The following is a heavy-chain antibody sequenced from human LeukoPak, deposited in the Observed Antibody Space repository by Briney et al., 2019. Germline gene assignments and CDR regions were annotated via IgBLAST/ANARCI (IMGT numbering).Heavy chain of an antibody. CDR2: IKSKTNGGTT. V-gene: IGHV3-15*01. D-gene: IGHD3-9*01. CDR3: TNFDFAAFEY. J-gene: IGHJ4*02. Sequence: GGSLRLSCAASGLTFSNAWMSWVRQAPGKGLEWVGRIKSKTNGGTTDYAAPVKGRFTISRDDSKNTPYLQMNSLKTEDTAVYYCTNFDFAAFEYWGQGTLVTVSS. CDR1: GLTFSNAW.